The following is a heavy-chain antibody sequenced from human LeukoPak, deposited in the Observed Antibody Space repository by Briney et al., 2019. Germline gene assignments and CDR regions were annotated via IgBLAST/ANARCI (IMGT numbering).Heavy chain of an antibody. Sequence: GGSLRLSCAASGFTFSSYAMHWVRQAPGKGLEWVAITSFDGSKEYYADSVKGRFTISRDKARNSLYLQMNSPRVEDTAVYYCARDHRYAFDNWGHGTLVTVSS. CDR3: ARDHRYAFDN. J-gene: IGHJ4*01. V-gene: IGHV3-30*07. CDR1: GFTFSSYA. D-gene: IGHD5-12*01. CDR2: TSFDGSKE.